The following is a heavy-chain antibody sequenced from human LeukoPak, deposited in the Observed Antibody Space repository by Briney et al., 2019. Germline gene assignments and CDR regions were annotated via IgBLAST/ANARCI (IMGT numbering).Heavy chain of an antibody. V-gene: IGHV3-48*01. Sequence: EGSLRLSCAASGFTFSNYTMNWVRQAPGKGLEWVSYISSRSSTIYYTDSVKGRFTISRDNAKNSLYLQMNSLRADDTAVHYCAREGYCNITSCPRGAIDLWGQGTEVTVSS. J-gene: IGHJ3*01. D-gene: IGHD2/OR15-2a*01. CDR2: ISSRSSTI. CDR3: AREGYCNITSCPRGAIDL. CDR1: GFTFSNYT.